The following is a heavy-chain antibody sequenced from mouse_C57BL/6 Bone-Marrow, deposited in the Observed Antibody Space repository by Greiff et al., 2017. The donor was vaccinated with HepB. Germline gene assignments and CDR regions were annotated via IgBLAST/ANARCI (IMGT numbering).Heavy chain of an antibody. CDR1: GYTFTSYW. CDR3: ARERSTTVVATGRYYFDY. J-gene: IGHJ2*01. V-gene: IGHV1-64*01. CDR2: IHPNSGST. Sequence: QVQLQQPGAELVKPGASVKLSCKASGYTFTSYWMHWVKQRPGQGLEWIGMIHPNSGSTNYNEKFKSKATLTVDKYSSTAYMQLSSLTSEDSAVYYCARERSTTVVATGRYYFDYWGQGTTLTVSS. D-gene: IGHD1-1*01.